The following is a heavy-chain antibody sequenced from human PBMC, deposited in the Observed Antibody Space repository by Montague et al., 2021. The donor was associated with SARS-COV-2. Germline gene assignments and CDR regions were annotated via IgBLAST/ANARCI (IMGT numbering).Heavy chain of an antibody. D-gene: IGHD6-6*01. V-gene: IGHV3-48*03. CDR2: ISSSGSTI. J-gene: IGHJ4*02. Sequence: SLRLSCAASGFTFSSYEMNWVRQAPGKGLEWVSYISSSGSTIYYADSVXVLFTISRDNAKNSLYLQLNSLRAEDTAVYYCARDAEILEYSSLGSFDYWGQGTLVTVSS. CDR1: GFTFSSYE. CDR3: ARDAEILEYSSLGSFDY.